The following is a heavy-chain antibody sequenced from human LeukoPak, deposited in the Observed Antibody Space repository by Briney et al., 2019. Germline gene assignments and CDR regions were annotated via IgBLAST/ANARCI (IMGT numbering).Heavy chain of an antibody. CDR3: ATDDGDYEPIDY. Sequence: PGRSLRLSCTASRVTLSNYAMHWVRRPPGRGLEWVAVISFDGTNKYYGDSVEGRFSVSRDNSKNTLYLQMNSLRPDDTAMYYCATDDGDYEPIDYWGQGTLVTVSS. CDR1: RVTLSNYA. J-gene: IGHJ4*02. V-gene: IGHV3-30*04. CDR2: ISFDGTNK. D-gene: IGHD4-17*01.